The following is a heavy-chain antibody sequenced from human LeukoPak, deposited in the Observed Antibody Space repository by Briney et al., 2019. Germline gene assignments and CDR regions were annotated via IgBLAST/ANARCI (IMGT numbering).Heavy chain of an antibody. CDR3: ARKSYSGTYYRGAFDI. Sequence: GGSLRLSCAASGFTLSSYAMHWVRQAPGKGLEWVAVISYDGSNKYYADSVKGRFTITRDNAKNSLYLQMNGLRAEDTAVYYCARKSYSGTYYRGAFDIWGQGTMVTVSS. CDR1: GFTLSSYA. D-gene: IGHD1-26*01. CDR2: ISYDGSNK. V-gene: IGHV3-30-3*01. J-gene: IGHJ3*02.